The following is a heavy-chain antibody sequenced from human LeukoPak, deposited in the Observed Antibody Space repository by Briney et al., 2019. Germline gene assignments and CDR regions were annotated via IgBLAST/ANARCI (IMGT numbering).Heavy chain of an antibody. CDR2: INPNSGGT. J-gene: IGHJ3*02. CDR1: GYSFTGYY. V-gene: IGHV1-2*02. CDR3: ARVYSGSYYMGAFDI. Sequence: ASVKVSCKASGYSFTGYYMHWGRQAPGQGLEWMGWINPNSGGTNYAQTFQGRVTMTRDTSISTAYMEQSRLRAEDMAVYYCARVYSGSYYMGAFDIWGQGTMVTVSS. D-gene: IGHD1-26*01.